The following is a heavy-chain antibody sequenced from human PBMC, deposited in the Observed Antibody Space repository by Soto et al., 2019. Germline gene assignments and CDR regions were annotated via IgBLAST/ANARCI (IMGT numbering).Heavy chain of an antibody. CDR3: ARGGGVPALGDP. J-gene: IGHJ5*02. V-gene: IGHV4-4*07. Sequence: SDTRSRAWIVSGVSMRNSYWTWIRQSAGKGLEWIGRISTSGNTNYNPSLNSRLTMSVDTSKNQVSLKLTSVTAADTAVYCCARGGGVPALGDPWGQGTLVTVSS. D-gene: IGHD3-16*01. CDR1: GVSMRNSY. CDR2: ISTSGNT.